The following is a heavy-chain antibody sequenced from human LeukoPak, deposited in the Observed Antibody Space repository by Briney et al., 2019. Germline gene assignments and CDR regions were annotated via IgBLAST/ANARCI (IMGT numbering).Heavy chain of an antibody. D-gene: IGHD1-7*01. CDR3: ARDITGTNPLGY. J-gene: IGHJ4*02. V-gene: IGHV4-59*12. Sequence: SETLSLTCTVSGGSISSYYWSWIRQPPGKGLEWIGYIYHSGSTYYNPSLKSRVTISVDRSKNQFSLKLSSVTAADTAVYYCARDITGTNPLGYWGQGTLVTVSS. CDR1: GGSISSYY. CDR2: IYHSGST.